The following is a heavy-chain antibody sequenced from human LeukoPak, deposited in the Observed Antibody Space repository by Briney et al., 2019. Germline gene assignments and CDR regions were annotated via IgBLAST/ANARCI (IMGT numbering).Heavy chain of an antibody. CDR3: AKHSSSWHYFDY. CDR2: ISASGGTT. CDR1: GFTFSNNA. Sequence: GGSLRLSCAASGFTFSNNAMSWVRQAPGKGLEWVSYISASGGTTSYADSVKGRFTISRDNSKNTLFLQMDSLRADDTAVYYCAKHSSSWHYFDYWGQGTLVTVSS. D-gene: IGHD6-13*01. J-gene: IGHJ4*02. V-gene: IGHV3-23*01.